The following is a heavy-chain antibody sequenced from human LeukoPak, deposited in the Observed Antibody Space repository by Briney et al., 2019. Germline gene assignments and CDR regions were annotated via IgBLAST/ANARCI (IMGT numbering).Heavy chain of an antibody. CDR1: GGSISSGGYY. CDR3: ARTRITMIVVAAFDI. CDR2: IYYSGST. Sequence: SQTLSLTCTVSGGSISSGGYYWSWIRQHPGKGLEWIGYIYYSGSTYYNPSLKSRVTISVDTSKNQFSLELSSVTAADTAVYYCARTRITMIVVAAFDIWGQGTMVTVSS. V-gene: IGHV4-31*03. J-gene: IGHJ3*02. D-gene: IGHD3-22*01.